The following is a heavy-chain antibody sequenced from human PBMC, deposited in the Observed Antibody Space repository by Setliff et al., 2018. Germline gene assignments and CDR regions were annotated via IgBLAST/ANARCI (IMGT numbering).Heavy chain of an antibody. CDR2: IGHTGSI. CDR1: GYSISSGYI. D-gene: IGHD6-19*01. J-gene: IGHJ4*02. CDR3: ARVGDHQTYSSGWYLDY. Sequence: SETLSLTCTVSGYSISSGYIWGWIRQPPGKGLEWVGNIGHTGSINYNPFLKSRLTISRDTSKNQFSLKLSSVTAADTAVYYCARVGDHQTYSSGWYLDYWGQGTLVTVSS. V-gene: IGHV4-38-2*02.